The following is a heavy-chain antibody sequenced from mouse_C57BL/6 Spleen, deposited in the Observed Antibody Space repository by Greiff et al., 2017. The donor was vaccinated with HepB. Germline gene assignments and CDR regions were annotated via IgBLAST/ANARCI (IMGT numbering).Heavy chain of an antibody. CDR3: AIEAGTRFSY. V-gene: IGHV1-74*01. D-gene: IGHD4-1*01. CDR2: IHPSDSDT. Sequence: VQLQRPGAELVKPGASVKVSCKASGYTFTSYWMHWVKQRPVQGLEWIGRIHPSDSDTNYNQKFKGKATLTVDKSSSTAYMQLSSLTSEDSAVYYCAIEAGTRFSYWGQGTLVTVSA. CDR1: GYTFTSYW. J-gene: IGHJ3*01.